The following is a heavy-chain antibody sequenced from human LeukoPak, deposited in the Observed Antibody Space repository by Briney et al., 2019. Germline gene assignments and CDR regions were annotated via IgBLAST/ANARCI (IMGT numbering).Heavy chain of an antibody. V-gene: IGHV4-4*07. CDR1: GFSITSNY. Sequence: PSETLSLTCTVSGFSITSNYCTWIRQPAGKGLEWIGHIHSSGSINYNPSLKSRVTMSADTSKNQFSLYLSSLTAADTAVYYCAVGYDYLVYWGQATLLTVSS. CDR3: AVGYDYLVY. J-gene: IGHJ4*02. CDR2: IHSSGSI. D-gene: IGHD3-10*01.